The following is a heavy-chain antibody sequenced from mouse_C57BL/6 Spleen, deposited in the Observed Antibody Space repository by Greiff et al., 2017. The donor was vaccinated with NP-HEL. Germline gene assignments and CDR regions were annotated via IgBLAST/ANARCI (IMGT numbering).Heavy chain of an antibody. CDR1: GFSLTSYG. J-gene: IGHJ4*01. CDR2: IWSGGST. D-gene: IGHD2-1*01. Sequence: QVQLKESGPGLVQPSQSLSITCTVSGFSLTSYGVHWVRQSPGKGLEWLGVIWSGGSTDYNAAFISRLSISKDNSKSQVFFKMNSLQADDTAIYYCARNGGGHGNYAMDYWGQGTSVTVSS. V-gene: IGHV2-2*01. CDR3: ARNGGGHGNYAMDY.